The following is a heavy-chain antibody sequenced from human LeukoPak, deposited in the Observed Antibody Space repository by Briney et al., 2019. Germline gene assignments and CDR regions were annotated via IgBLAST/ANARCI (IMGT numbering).Heavy chain of an antibody. Sequence: GGSLRLSCAASGFTFSSYWMSWVRQAPGKGLEWVANIKQDGSEKYYVDSVKGRFTISRDNAKNSLYLQMNSLRAEDTAVYYCARSLPTYYYDSSGLFDYWGQGTLVTVSS. CDR3: ARSLPTYYYDSSGLFDY. CDR2: IKQDGSEK. CDR1: GFTFSSYW. V-gene: IGHV3-7*01. D-gene: IGHD3-22*01. J-gene: IGHJ4*02.